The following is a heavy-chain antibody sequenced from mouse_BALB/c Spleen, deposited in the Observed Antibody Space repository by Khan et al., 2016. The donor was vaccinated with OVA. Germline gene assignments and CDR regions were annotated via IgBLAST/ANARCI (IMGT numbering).Heavy chain of an antibody. D-gene: IGHD1-1*02. CDR1: GYIFTNYG. CDR3: ARGVFFEGWGKNAWFAY. V-gene: IGHV9-3-1*01. J-gene: IGHJ3*01. CDR2: INTYTGEP. Sequence: QIQLVQSGPELKKPGETVKISCKASGYIFTNYGMNWVKQAPGQGLKWMGWINTYTGEPTYADDFRGRFAFSLETSASTAYLQINNLKNEDTATXFRARGVFFEGWGKNAWFAYWGQGTLVTVSA.